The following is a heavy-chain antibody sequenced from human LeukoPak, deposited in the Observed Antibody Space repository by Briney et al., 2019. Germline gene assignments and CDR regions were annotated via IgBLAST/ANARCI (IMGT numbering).Heavy chain of an antibody. CDR3: ARHFTSYYDSSGYPRDAFDI. D-gene: IGHD3-22*01. CDR1: GGSISPYY. V-gene: IGHV4-59*08. CDR2: IYHSGST. J-gene: IGHJ3*02. Sequence: PSETLSLTCTVSGGSISPYYWSWIRQSPGKGLVWIAYIYHSGSTNYNPSLKSRVTISVDMSKNQFSLRLSSVTAADTALYYCARHFTSYYDSSGYPRDAFDIWGQGTMVTVSS.